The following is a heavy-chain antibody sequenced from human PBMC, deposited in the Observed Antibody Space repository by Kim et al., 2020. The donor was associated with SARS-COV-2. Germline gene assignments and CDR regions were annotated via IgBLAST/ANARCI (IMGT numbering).Heavy chain of an antibody. J-gene: IGHJ5*02. Sequence: AVSVKGRFPISRDNSRNTVSLQMNSLTVEDTAVYYCSKGRSSGKVDWYDPWGQGTLVTVAS. V-gene: IGHV3-23*01. D-gene: IGHD5-12*01. CDR3: SKGRSSGKVDWYDP.